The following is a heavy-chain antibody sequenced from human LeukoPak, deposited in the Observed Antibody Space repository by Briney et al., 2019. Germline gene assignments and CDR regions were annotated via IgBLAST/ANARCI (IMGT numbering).Heavy chain of an antibody. CDR3: AREGYYYDSSVFDY. Sequence: SQTLSLTCTVSGGSISSGSYYWSWIRQPAGKGLEWIGRIYTSGSTNYNPSLKSRVTISVDTSKNQSSLKLSSVTAADTAVYYCAREGYYYDSSVFDYWGQGTLVTVSS. CDR1: GGSISSGSYY. J-gene: IGHJ4*02. D-gene: IGHD3-22*01. CDR2: IYTSGST. V-gene: IGHV4-61*02.